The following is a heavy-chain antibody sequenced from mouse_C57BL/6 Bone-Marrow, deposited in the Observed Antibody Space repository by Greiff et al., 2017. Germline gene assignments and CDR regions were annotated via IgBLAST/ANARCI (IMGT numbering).Heavy chain of an antibody. J-gene: IGHJ3*01. CDR2: INPSSGYT. Sequence: VQGVESGAELAKPGASVKLSCKASGYTFTSYWMHWVKQRPGQGPEWIGNINPSSGYTKYNQKVKDKATLNADKSSCTSYMRLSSLTSADSSVYNCASYGYCYGSPFAGWGPGTLVTVSA. CDR3: ASYGYCYGSPFAG. V-gene: IGHV1-7*01. D-gene: IGHD1-1*01. CDR1: GYTFTSYW.